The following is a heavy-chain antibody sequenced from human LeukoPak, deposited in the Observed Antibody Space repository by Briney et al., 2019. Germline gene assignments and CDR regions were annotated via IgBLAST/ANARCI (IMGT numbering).Heavy chain of an antibody. V-gene: IGHV4-34*01. CDR1: GGSFSGYY. CDR2: INHSGST. J-gene: IGHJ5*02. CDR3: ARHWLLWFGESQNWFDP. Sequence: SETLSLTCAVYGGSFSGYYWSWIRQPPGKGLEWIGEINHSGSTNYNPSLKSRVTISVDTSKNQFSLKLSSVTAADTAVYYCARHWLLWFGESQNWFDPWGQGTLVTVSS. D-gene: IGHD3-10*01.